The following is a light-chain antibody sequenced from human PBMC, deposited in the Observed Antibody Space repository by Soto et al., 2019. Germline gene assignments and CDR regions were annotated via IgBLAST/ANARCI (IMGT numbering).Light chain of an antibody. Sequence: VMTQTPVSLSVTPGQPASMSCKSSQNLLYSNGRTFLYWYMQRPGQTPRLLMNEVSIRASGVSDRIIGSGSGTDFTLKISRVEAEDIGVYSCMQAAYLPLTFGGGTKVEI. CDR3: MQAAYLPLT. CDR2: EVS. J-gene: IGKJ4*01. CDR1: QNLLYSNGRTF. V-gene: IGKV2-29*03.